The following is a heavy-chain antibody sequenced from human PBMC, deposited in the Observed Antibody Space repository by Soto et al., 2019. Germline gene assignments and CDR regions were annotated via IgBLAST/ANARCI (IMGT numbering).Heavy chain of an antibody. Sequence: WSLRLSCGVSVFTFGSYPMHWGRHGPGKGLQWVSVITYDGINKDYADSVKGRFTMSRDNSKNIVYLQMDSLRPEDTAVYFCARGHCTGGSCQPGGHFEHWGQGTLVTVSS. J-gene: IGHJ4*02. D-gene: IGHD2-15*01. CDR3: ARGHCTGGSCQPGGHFEH. V-gene: IGHV3-30*12. CDR1: VFTFGSYP. CDR2: ITYDGINK.